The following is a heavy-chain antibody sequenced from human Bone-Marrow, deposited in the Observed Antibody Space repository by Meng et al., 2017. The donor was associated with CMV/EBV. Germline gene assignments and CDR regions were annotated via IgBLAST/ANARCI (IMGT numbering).Heavy chain of an antibody. CDR2: IKQDGSEK. D-gene: IGHD3-3*01. CDR3: AREDLNYDFWSGYRTATFDI. J-gene: IGHJ3*02. CDR1: GFTFSSYW. Sequence: GGSLRLSCAASGFTFSSYWMSWVRQAPGKGLEWVANIKQDGSEKYYVDSVKGRFTISRDNAKSSLYLQMNSLRAEDTAVYYCAREDLNYDFWSGYRTATFDIWGQGTMVTVS. V-gene: IGHV3-7*01.